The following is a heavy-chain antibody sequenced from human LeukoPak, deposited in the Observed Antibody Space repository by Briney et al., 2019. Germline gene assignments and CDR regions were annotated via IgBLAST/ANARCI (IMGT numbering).Heavy chain of an antibody. V-gene: IGHV3-23*01. J-gene: IGHJ4*02. CDR1: GFTFRSYA. CDR3: AKAMTSSTYYFDS. Sequence: AGSLRLSCTASGFTFRSYAMNWVRQAPGKGLEGVSVFSLNYGSTYYADSGRGRFTISRDNSKNTLFLQMNGLRAEDTAIYYCAKAMTSSTYYFDSWGQGTLVTVSS. CDR2: FSLNYGST. D-gene: IGHD3-9*01.